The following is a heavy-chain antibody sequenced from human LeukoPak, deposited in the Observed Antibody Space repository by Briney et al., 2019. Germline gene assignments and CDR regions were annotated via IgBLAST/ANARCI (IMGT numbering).Heavy chain of an antibody. CDR2: INLNAVTT. V-gene: IGHV1-46*01. J-gene: IGHJ4*02. CDR3: AREGAAEAKNFDY. D-gene: IGHD6-25*01. Sequence: ASVKVSCKASGGTFSSYAISWVRQAPGQGLEWVGIINLNAVTTRYAQKFQGRITVTRDTSTSTVYMELSSLRSEDTAVYSCAREGAAEAKNFDYWGQGTLVTVSS. CDR1: GGTFSSYA.